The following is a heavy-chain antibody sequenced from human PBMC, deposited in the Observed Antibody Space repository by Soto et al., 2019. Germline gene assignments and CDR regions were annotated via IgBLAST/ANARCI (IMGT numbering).Heavy chain of an antibody. CDR2: IIPIFGTA. D-gene: IGHD1-26*01. V-gene: IGHV1-69*13. Sequence: ASVKVSCKASGGTFSSYAISWVRQAPGQGLEWMGGIIPIFGTADYAQKFQGRVTITADESTSTAYMELSSLRSEDTAVYYCARVSSGSYGDAFDIWGQGTMVTVSS. CDR3: ARVSSGSYGDAFDI. CDR1: GGTFSSYA. J-gene: IGHJ3*02.